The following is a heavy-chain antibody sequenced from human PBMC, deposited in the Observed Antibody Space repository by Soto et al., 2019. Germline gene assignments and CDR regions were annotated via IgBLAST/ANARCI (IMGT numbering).Heavy chain of an antibody. D-gene: IGHD2-15*01. V-gene: IGHV4-34*01. J-gene: IGHJ4*02. CDR2: INHSGST. CDR1: GGSFSGYY. Sequence: SETLSLPSAVYGGSFSGYYWSWIRQPPGKGLEWIGEINHSGSTNYNPSLKSRVTISVDTSKNQFSLKLSSVTAADTAVYYCARKYCSGGSCRYYFDYWGQGTLVTVSS. CDR3: ARKYCSGGSCRYYFDY.